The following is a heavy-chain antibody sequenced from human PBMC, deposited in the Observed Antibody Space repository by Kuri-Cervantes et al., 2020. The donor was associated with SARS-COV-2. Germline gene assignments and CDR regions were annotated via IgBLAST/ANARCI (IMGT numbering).Heavy chain of an antibody. CDR2: IYYSGST. Sequence: SETLSLTCTVSGGSVSSGSYYWGWIRQPPGKGLEWIGSIYYSGSTYYNPSLKSRVTISVDTSKNQFSLKLSSVTAADTAVYYCARGQIVVVTAILGDSGMDVWGQGTTVTVSS. D-gene: IGHD2-21*02. CDR3: ARGQIVVVTAILGDSGMDV. CDR1: GGSVSSGSYY. J-gene: IGHJ6*02. V-gene: IGHV4-39*01.